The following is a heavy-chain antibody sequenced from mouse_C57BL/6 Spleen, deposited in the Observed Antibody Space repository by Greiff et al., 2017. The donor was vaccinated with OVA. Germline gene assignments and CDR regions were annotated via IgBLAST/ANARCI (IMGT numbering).Heavy chain of an antibody. CDR2: ISSGGDYI. V-gene: IGHV5-9-1*02. CDR3: TREGYGNYLDY. J-gene: IGHJ2*01. D-gene: IGHD2-1*01. CDR1: GFTFSSYA. Sequence: EVKVVESGEGLVKPGGSLKLSCAASGFTFSSYAMSWVRQTPEKRLEWVAYISSGGDYIYYADTVKGRFTISRDNARNTLYLQMSSLKSEDTAMYYCTREGYGNYLDYWGQGTTLTVSS.